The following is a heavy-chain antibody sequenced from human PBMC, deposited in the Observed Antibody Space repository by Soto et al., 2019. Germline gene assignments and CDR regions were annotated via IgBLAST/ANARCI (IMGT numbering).Heavy chain of an antibody. CDR2: INHSGST. Sequence: SGTLSLTCTVYGGSFSGYYWSWIRQPPGKGLEWIGEINHSGSTNYNPSLKSRVTISVDTSKNQFSLKLSSVTAADTAVYYCAVSGTTGTNGDDAFDIWGQGTMVTVSS. J-gene: IGHJ3*02. CDR3: AVSGTTGTNGDDAFDI. D-gene: IGHD1-1*01. CDR1: GGSFSGYY. V-gene: IGHV4-34*01.